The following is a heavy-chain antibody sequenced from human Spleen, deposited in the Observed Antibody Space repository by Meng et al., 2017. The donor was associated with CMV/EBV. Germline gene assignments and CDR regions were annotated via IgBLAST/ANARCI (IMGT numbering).Heavy chain of an antibody. CDR3: ARVGLAIKGFDL. J-gene: IGHJ4*02. V-gene: IGHV3-7*03. CDR2: IKQDGSEK. Sequence: ETLSLTCAASGFTFSSYWMSWVRQAPGKGLEWVANIKQDGSEKYYVDSVKGRFTISRDNSKNTLSLQMNSLRAEDTAVYYCARVGLAIKGFDLWGQGTLVTVSS. D-gene: IGHD6-13*01. CDR1: GFTFSSYW.